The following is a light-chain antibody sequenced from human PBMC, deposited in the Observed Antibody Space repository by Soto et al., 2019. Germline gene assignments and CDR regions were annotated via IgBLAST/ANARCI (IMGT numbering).Light chain of an antibody. CDR1: QSISSN. CDR3: QQYKDWLWT. Sequence: EIVMTQSPATLSVSPGERATLSCRASQSISSNLARYQHKPGQAPRLLIYGTSTRATGIPARFSGSGSGTDFTLTISSLQSEDFAVYYCQQYKDWLWTFGPGTKVETK. CDR2: GTS. V-gene: IGKV3-15*01. J-gene: IGKJ1*01.